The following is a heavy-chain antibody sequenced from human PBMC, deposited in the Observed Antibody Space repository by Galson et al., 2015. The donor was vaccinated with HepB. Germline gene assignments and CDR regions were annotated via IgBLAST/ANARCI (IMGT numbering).Heavy chain of an antibody. CDR1: GFTFSSYA. CDR2: ISGSGGST. D-gene: IGHD6-19*01. CDR3: AKIIAVAGNYDTALQYFQH. Sequence: SLRLSCAASGFTFSSYAMSWVRQAPGKGLEWVSAISGSGGSTYYADSVKGRFTISRDNSKNTLYLQMNSLRAEDTAVYYCAKIIAVAGNYDTALQYFQHWGQGTLVTVSS. J-gene: IGHJ1*01. V-gene: IGHV3-23*01.